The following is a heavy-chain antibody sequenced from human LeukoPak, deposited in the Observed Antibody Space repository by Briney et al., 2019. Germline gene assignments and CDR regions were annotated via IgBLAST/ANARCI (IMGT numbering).Heavy chain of an antibody. Sequence: SETLSLTCTVSGGSISSYYWSWIRQPPGKGLEWIGYIYYSGDTRNNPSLKNRVAVSVDTSKNQFSLKLTSLNAADTAMYYCVRGPYGSSISNWFDPWGQGILVTVSS. CDR3: VRGPYGSSISNWFDP. CDR1: GGSISSYY. J-gene: IGHJ5*02. V-gene: IGHV4-59*01. CDR2: IYYSGDT. D-gene: IGHD3-10*01.